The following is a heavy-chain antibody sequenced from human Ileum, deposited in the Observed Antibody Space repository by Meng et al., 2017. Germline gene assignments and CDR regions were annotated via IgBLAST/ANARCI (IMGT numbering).Heavy chain of an antibody. J-gene: IGHJ4*02. CDR2: INPSTGIT. CDR1: GYTFTGYY. Sequence: ASVKVSCKTSGYTFTGYYIHWVRQAPGHGLEWMGLINPSTGITLYSRKFEGRVTITGDRSITTAYLELKRLTSDDTAIYSCARVASTNSPADFWGQGTLVTVSS. CDR3: ARVASTNSPADF. V-gene: IGHV1-2*02. D-gene: IGHD2-2*01.